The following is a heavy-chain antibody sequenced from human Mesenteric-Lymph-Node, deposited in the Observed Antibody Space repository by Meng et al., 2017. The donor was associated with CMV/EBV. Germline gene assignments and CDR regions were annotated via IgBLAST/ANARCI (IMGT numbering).Heavy chain of an antibody. CDR2: ISWNSGSI. CDR3: AKTARYCSSTSCYTGFDY. Sequence: GGSLRLSCAASGFTFDDYAMHWVRQAPGKGLEWVSGISWNSGSIGYADSVKGRFTISRDNAKNSLYLQMNSLRAEDTALYYCAKTARYCSSTSCYTGFDYWGQGTLVTVSS. D-gene: IGHD2-2*02. V-gene: IGHV3-9*01. CDR1: GFTFDDYA. J-gene: IGHJ4*02.